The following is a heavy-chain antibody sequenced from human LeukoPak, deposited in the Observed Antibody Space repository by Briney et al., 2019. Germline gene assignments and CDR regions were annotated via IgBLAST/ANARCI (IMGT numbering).Heavy chain of an antibody. CDR2: IIPIFGTA. Sequence: SVKVSCKASGGTFSSYAISWVRQPPGQGLEWMGGIIPIFGTANYAQKFQGRVTITTDEYTSTAYMELSSLRSEDTAVDYCASHREGSGSFAYYYYYYMDVWGKGTTVTVSS. J-gene: IGHJ6*03. CDR1: GGTFSSYA. D-gene: IGHD3-10*01. V-gene: IGHV1-69*05. CDR3: ASHREGSGSFAYYYYYYMDV.